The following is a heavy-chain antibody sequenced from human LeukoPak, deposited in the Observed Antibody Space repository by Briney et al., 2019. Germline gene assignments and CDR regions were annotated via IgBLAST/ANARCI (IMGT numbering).Heavy chain of an antibody. CDR2: INPNDGST. J-gene: IGHJ3*02. D-gene: IGHD1-26*01. Sequence: ASVKVSCKTSGYTFMNYFIHWVRQAPGQGLVWMGVINPNDGSTNYAQKFQGRVNMTRDTSTSTLYMELSSLRSDDTAVYYCASNYSDTYFGSFDIWGQGTMVTVSS. CDR1: GYTFMNYF. CDR3: ASNYSDTYFGSFDI. V-gene: IGHV1-46*01.